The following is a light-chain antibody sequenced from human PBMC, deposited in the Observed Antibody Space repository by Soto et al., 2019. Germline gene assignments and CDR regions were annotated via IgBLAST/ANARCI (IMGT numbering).Light chain of an antibody. CDR3: QQYKA. CDR2: DAS. J-gene: IGKJ1*01. Sequence: DIQMTQSPSTLSASVGDNITITCRASQSLSSYLAWYQQKPGRAPKLLIFDASSLERGVPSRFSGSGSGTEFRLTISSLQPDDFATYYCQQYKAFGQGTKVDIK. CDR1: QSLSSY. V-gene: IGKV1-5*01.